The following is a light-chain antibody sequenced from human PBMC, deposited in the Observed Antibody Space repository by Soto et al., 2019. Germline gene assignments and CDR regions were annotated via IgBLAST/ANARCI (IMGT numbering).Light chain of an antibody. V-gene: IGLV2-14*01. J-gene: IGLJ2*01. CDR2: DVS. Sequence: QSVLTQPPSASGSPGQSVTISCTGTSSDVGGYNYVSWYQQHPGKAPKLMIYDVSNRPSGVSNRFSGSKSGNTASLTISGLQAEDEADYYCSSYTSSSTPLFGGGTKLTVL. CDR1: SSDVGGYNY. CDR3: SSYTSSSTPL.